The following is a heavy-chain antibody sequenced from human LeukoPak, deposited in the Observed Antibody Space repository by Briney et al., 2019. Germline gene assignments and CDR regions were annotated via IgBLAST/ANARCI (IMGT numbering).Heavy chain of an antibody. CDR1: ANTFSS. D-gene: IGHD3-9*01. Sequence: SLRLSCAASANTFSSVHWVRQAPGKGLEWVGVISYDGSKKYYADSVKGRFTISRDNSKNTVDLQMSSLRADDTAVYYCAKEYDRVHDAFDIWGQGTMVTVSS. J-gene: IGHJ3*02. CDR3: AKEYDRVHDAFDI. V-gene: IGHV3-30*18. CDR2: ISYDGSKK.